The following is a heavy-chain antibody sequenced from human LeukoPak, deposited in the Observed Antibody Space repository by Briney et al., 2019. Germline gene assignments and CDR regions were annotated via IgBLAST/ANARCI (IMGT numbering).Heavy chain of an antibody. V-gene: IGHV3-7*01. D-gene: IGHD3-16*01. J-gene: IGHJ4*02. CDR1: GFTFSSYW. CDR3: ARDHSYDYVWGSYEDY. CDR2: IKQDGSEK. Sequence: GGSLRLSCAASGFTFSSYWMSWVRQAPGKGLEWVANIKQDGSEKYYVDSVKGRFTISRDNAKNSLHLQMNSLRAEDTAVYYCARDHSYDYVWGSYEDYWGQGTLVTVSS.